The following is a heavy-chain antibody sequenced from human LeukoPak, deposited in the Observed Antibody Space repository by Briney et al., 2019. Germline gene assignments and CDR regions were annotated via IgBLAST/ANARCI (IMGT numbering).Heavy chain of an antibody. D-gene: IGHD4-23*01. CDR2: IYYSGST. CDR3: ARHAYGGNSDSKD. V-gene: IGHV4-59*08. J-gene: IGHJ1*01. Sequence: PSETLSLTCSVSGGSISTYYWSWIRQPPGKGLEWIGYIYYSGSTNYNPSLESRVTISVDTSKNHFSLKLNSVTAADTAVYYCARHAYGGNSDSKDWGQASVVTVSS. CDR1: GGSISTYY.